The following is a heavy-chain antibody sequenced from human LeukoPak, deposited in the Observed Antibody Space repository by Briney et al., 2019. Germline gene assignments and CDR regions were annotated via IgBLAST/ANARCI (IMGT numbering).Heavy chain of an antibody. D-gene: IGHD3/OR15-3a*01. CDR3: ASGTGGMVYDY. CDR1: GGTFSSYT. Sequence: VASVKVSCKASGGTFSSYTISWVRQAPGQGLEWMGRIIPILGIANYAQKFQGRVTITADKSTGTAYMELSSLRSEDTAVYYCASGTGGMVYDYWGQGTLVTVSS. J-gene: IGHJ4*02. CDR2: IIPILGIA. V-gene: IGHV1-69*02.